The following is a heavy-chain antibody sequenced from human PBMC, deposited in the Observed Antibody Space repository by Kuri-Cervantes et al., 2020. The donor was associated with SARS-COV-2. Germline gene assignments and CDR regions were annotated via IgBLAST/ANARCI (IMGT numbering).Heavy chain of an antibody. Sequence: GESLKISCAVSGFTFSSYWMHWVRQVPGKGLVWVSRINTDGRSTKYADSVKGRFTISRDDAKNSLYLQMNSLRAEDTAVYYCAKDSGRGVPYYSDYWGQGTLVTVSS. CDR3: AKDSGRGVPYYSDY. J-gene: IGHJ4*02. D-gene: IGHD3-10*01. V-gene: IGHV3-74*03. CDR2: INTDGRST. CDR1: GFTFSSYW.